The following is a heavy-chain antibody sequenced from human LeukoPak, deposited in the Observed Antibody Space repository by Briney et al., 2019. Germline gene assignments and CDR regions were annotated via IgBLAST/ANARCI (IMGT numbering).Heavy chain of an antibody. CDR3: ARDRSYYGSGSYYRDYYYYGMDV. Sequence: GGSLRLSCSASGFTFSSYAMSWVRQAPGRGLEWVSASSGSGGSTYYADSVKGRFTISRDNSKNTLYLQMNSLRAEDTAVYYCARDRSYYGSGSYYRDYYYYGMDVWGQGTTVTVSS. CDR1: GFTFSSYA. V-gene: IGHV3-23*01. D-gene: IGHD3-10*01. J-gene: IGHJ6*02. CDR2: SSGSGGST.